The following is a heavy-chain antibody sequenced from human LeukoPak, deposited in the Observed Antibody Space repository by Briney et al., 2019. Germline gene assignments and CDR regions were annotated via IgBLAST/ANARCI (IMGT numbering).Heavy chain of an antibody. V-gene: IGHV3-74*01. CDR2: MNTDGSIT. CDR3: ARGVGTTNPPEDY. CDR1: GFTFSSYW. Sequence: GSLRLSCVVSGFTFSSYWMHWVRQASGKGLVWVSRMNTDGSITTYADSVKGRFTISRDNAKNTLYLQMNSLRAEDTAVYYCARGVGTTNPPEDYWGQGTLVTVSS. D-gene: IGHD1-26*01. J-gene: IGHJ4*02.